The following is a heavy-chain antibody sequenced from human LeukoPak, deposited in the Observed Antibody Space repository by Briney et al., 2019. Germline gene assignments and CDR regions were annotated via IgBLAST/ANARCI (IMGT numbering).Heavy chain of an antibody. CDR1: GYTFTNYA. V-gene: IGHV1-3*01. D-gene: IGHD6-13*01. Sequence: GASVKVSCKASGYTFTNYAIHWVRQAPGQSLEWLGWINAGNGNTKYSQKFQGRVTITRDTSASTAYMELSSLRSEDTAVYYCARDSYSSSWYPNWFDPWGQGTLVTVSS. CDR3: ARDSYSSSWYPNWFDP. J-gene: IGHJ5*02. CDR2: INAGNGNT.